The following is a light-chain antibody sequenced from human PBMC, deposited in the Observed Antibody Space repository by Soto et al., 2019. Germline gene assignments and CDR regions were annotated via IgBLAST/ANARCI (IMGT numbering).Light chain of an antibody. CDR2: GAS. J-gene: IGKJ4*01. CDR1: QSVSNNY. CDR3: LQYGSSLLT. V-gene: IGKV3-20*01. Sequence: LLTQSPGTLSLSPGERATLSCRASQSVSNNYLAWYQHKPGQAPRLLMYGASRRATGIPDRFSGSGSGTDFTLTISRLEPEDFVVYFCLQYGSSLLTFGGGTKVDIK.